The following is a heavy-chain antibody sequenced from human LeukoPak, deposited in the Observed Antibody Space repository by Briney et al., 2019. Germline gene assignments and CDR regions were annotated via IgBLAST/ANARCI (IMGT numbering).Heavy chain of an antibody. J-gene: IGHJ4*02. D-gene: IGHD6-13*01. CDR3: AKDILDWAAAGTGVDY. CDR1: GFTFDDYA. Sequence: RPGGSLRLSCAASGFTFDDYAMHWVRQAPGKGLEWVSGISWNSGSIGYADSVKGRFAISRDNAKNSLYLQMNSLRAEDTALYYCAKDILDWAAAGTGVDYWGQGTLVTVSS. V-gene: IGHV3-9*01. CDR2: ISWNSGSI.